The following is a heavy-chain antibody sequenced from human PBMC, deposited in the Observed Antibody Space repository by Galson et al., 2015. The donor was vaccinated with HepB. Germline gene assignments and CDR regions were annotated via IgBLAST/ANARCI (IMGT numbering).Heavy chain of an antibody. CDR2: ISYDGSNK. J-gene: IGHJ3*02. D-gene: IGHD4-17*01. V-gene: IGHV3-30*18. CDR3: AKIQIKPTTVTYDAFDI. CDR1: GFTFSSYG. Sequence: SLRLSCAASGFTFSSYGMHWVRQAPGKGLEWVAVISYDGSNKYYADSVKGRFTISRDNSKNTLYLQMNSLRAEDTAVYYCAKIQIKPTTVTYDAFDIWGQGTMVTVSS.